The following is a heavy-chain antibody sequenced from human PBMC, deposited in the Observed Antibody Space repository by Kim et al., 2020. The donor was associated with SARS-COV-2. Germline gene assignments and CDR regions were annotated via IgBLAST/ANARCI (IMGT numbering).Heavy chain of an antibody. J-gene: IGHJ3*02. V-gene: IGHV4-31*02. CDR3: ARAPITMIVVVKAFDI. D-gene: IGHD3-22*01. Sequence: SLQSRVTISVDPSKHQFSLKLGAVTAADTAVYYCARAPITMIVVVKAFDIWGQGTMVTVSS.